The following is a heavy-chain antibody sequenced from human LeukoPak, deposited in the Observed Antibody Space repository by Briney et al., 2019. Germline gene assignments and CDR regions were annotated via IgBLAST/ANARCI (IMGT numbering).Heavy chain of an antibody. J-gene: IGHJ6*03. CDR1: GFTFSSCS. CDR2: MSSSSCYI. Sequence: GGSLRLSCAASGFTFSSCSMSWVRQAPGEGLEWVSSMSSSSCYIYYGDSVKGRFTISRDNAKDSLFLQMTSLRVEDTTVYYCTRNGPAEEWLVDDYYSYYMDVWGKRTTVTVSS. D-gene: IGHD6-19*01. CDR3: TRNGPAEEWLVDDYYSYYMDV. V-gene: IGHV3-21*06.